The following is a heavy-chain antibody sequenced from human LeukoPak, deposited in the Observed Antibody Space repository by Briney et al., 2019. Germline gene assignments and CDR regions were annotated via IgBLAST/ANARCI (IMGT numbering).Heavy chain of an antibody. CDR1: GFTFSSYE. CDR2: ISTSGTTI. V-gene: IGHV3-48*03. D-gene: IGHD6-13*01. CDR3: ARRSCRGSSCLLDG. J-gene: IGHJ4*02. Sequence: PGESLRLSCSASGFTFSSYEMNWVRQAQGKGPEWLSYISTSGTTIFYAVSLKGRFTISRDNAKISLWLQMNSVRAEDTAVYCCARRSCRGSSCLLDGWGEGTLVTASS.